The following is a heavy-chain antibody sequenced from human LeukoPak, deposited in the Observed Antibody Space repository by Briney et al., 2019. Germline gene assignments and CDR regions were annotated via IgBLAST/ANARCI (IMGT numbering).Heavy chain of an antibody. CDR1: GFTFRTYW. J-gene: IGHJ4*02. Sequence: GRSLRLSCVASGFTFRTYWMHWVRQAPGKGLVWVSRIKGDGSTTNYADSVRGRFSISRDNAKNTVYLQMNSLRAEDTAVYYCARDIVFGSGSCLDWGQGALVTVSS. D-gene: IGHD3-10*01. CDR3: ARDIVFGSGSCLD. CDR2: IKGDGSTT. V-gene: IGHV3-74*01.